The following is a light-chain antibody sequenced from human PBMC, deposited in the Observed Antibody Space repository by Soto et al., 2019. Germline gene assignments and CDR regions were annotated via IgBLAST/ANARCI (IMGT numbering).Light chain of an antibody. J-gene: IGLJ1*01. CDR1: SSDVGSYNY. CDR2: EVS. V-gene: IGLV2-14*01. CDR3: SSYTTRTTLYV. Sequence: SALTQPASVSGSPGQSITISCTGTSSDVGSYNYVSWYQLHPGKAPKLMIYEVSNRPSGVSNRFSGSKSGDTASLTISGLQAEDEADYYCSSYTTRTTLYVFGNGTKVTVL.